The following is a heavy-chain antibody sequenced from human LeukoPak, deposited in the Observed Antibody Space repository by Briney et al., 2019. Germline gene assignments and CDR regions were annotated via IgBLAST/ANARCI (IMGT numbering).Heavy chain of an antibody. Sequence: SETLSLTCTVSGGSISSSSYYWGWIRQPPGKGLEWIGSIYYSGSTNYNPSLKSRVTISVDTSKNQFSLKLSSVTAADTAVYYCARGGHYFVYWGQGTLVTVSS. V-gene: IGHV4-39*07. CDR1: GGSISSSSYY. J-gene: IGHJ4*02. CDR2: IYYSGST. CDR3: ARGGHYFVY. D-gene: IGHD3-10*01.